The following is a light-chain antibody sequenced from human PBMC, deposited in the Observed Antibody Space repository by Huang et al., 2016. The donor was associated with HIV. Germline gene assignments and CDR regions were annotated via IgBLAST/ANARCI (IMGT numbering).Light chain of an antibody. CDR3: QQRITWPST. J-gene: IGKJ1*01. CDR2: DAS. Sequence: EIVLTQSPATLSLSPGERATLSCRTSQNIYNYLAWYQQKPGQPPRLLIFDASNRATGIPARFSGSGSGTDFSLTISSLEPEDFAVYYCQQRITWPSTFGQGTKVEIK. V-gene: IGKV3-11*01. CDR1: QNIYNY.